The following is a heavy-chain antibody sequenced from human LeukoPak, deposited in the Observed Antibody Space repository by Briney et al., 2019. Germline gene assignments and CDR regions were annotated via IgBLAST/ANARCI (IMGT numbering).Heavy chain of an antibody. D-gene: IGHD3-22*01. Sequence: ASVKVSCKASGYTFTSYGISWVRQAPGQGLEWMGWISTYNGNTNYAQKLQGRVTMTTDTSTSTAYMELRSLRSDDTAVYFCARGKAETMIDAFDIWGQGTMVTVSS. CDR1: GYTFTSYG. CDR3: ARGKAETMIDAFDI. CDR2: ISTYNGNT. J-gene: IGHJ3*02. V-gene: IGHV1-18*01.